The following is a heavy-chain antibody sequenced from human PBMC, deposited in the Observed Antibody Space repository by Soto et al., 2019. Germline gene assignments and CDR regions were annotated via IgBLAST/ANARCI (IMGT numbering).Heavy chain of an antibody. CDR3: AIAVAGLESFDS. Sequence: QLQLQESGPGLVKPSETLSLTCTVTGGSISRPSYYWGWIRPPPGKGLEWIGSLYYSGTTYYNPSLKMRSTISVDTANIQLSLKLSYVTAADTAVYYFAIAVAGLESFDSWGQGVLVTVSS. CDR1: GGSISRPSYY. CDR2: LYYSGTT. V-gene: IGHV4-39*01. D-gene: IGHD6-19*01. J-gene: IGHJ4*02.